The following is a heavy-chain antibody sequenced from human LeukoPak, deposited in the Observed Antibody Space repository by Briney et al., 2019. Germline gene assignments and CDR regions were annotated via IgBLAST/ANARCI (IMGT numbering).Heavy chain of an antibody. J-gene: IGHJ4*02. V-gene: IGHV3-23*01. CDR3: AKAEGYDILTGLDY. Sequence: QPGGSLRLSCAASGFTFSSYAMNWVRQAPGKGLEWVSLISVGGGSTHYADSVKGRFTISRDDSKNTLSLQMSSLRAEDTALYYCAKAEGYDILTGLDYWGQGTLVTVSS. CDR2: ISVGGGST. CDR1: GFTFSSYA. D-gene: IGHD3-9*01.